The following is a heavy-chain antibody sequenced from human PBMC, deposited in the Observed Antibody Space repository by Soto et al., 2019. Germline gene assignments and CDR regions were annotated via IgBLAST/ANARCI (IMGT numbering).Heavy chain of an antibody. CDR3: ARVRMATIYYSDYYYGMDV. V-gene: IGHV3-23*01. CDR2: ISGSGGST. Sequence: PGGSLRLSCAASGFTFSSYAMSWVRQAPGKGLEWVSAISGSGGSTYYADSVKGRFTISRDNSKNALYLQMNSLRAEDTAVYYCARVRMATIYYSDYYYGMDVWGQGTTVTVSS. J-gene: IGHJ6*02. CDR1: GFTFSSYA. D-gene: IGHD5-12*01.